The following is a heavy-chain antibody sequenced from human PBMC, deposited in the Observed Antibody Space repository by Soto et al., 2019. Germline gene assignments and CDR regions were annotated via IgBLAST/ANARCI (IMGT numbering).Heavy chain of an antibody. D-gene: IGHD3-16*01. V-gene: IGHV1-18*01. CDR1: GYTFTDYG. CDR2: IGEFDEDI. CDR3: ARDYDRWGEDSFDP. J-gene: IGHJ5*02. Sequence: QVQLVQSGAEMKKPGASVKISCKAPGYTFTDYGISWMRQAPAQRLEWMGWIGEFDEDINFAQKFHGRLTLTTDTSTSTAYMELRSLTSDDAAIYYCARDYDRWGEDSFDPWGQGNLVTVSS.